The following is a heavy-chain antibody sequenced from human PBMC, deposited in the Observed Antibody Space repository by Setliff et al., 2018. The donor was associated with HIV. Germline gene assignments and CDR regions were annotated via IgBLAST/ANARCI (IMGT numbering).Heavy chain of an antibody. J-gene: IGHJ4*02. V-gene: IGHV3-7*01. CDR2: IKQDGSEI. CDR3: VSSQSPQDRAVIIGGL. CDR1: GFTFSNYW. Sequence: PGGSLRLSCAASGFTFSNYWMDWVRQAPGKGLEWVATIKQDGSEIYYMDSVRGRFTISRDNARTSLFLEMRSLRPDDTAVYYCVSSQSPQDRAVIIGGLWGQGTQVTVSS. D-gene: IGHD3-10*01.